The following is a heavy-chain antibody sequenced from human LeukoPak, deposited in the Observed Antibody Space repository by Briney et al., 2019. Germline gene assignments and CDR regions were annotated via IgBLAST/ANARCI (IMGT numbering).Heavy chain of an antibody. CDR3: AREVVYVRYYDGSGYFVH. V-gene: IGHV3-66*02. CDR1: GFTVSSNY. Sequence: GGSLRLSCAASGFTVSSNYMSWVRQAPGKGLEWVSLIYSGGSTYYADSVKGRFTISRDNSKNTLYLQMNSLRAEDTAVYYCAREVVYVRYYDGSGYFVHCGQGALGTVSS. D-gene: IGHD3-22*01. J-gene: IGHJ4*02. CDR2: IYSGGST.